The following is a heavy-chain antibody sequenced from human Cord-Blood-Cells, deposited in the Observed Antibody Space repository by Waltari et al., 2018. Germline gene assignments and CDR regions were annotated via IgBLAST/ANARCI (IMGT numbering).Heavy chain of an antibody. CDR3: ARFTGSVAAYYYYG. CDR2: IYYSGST. V-gene: IGHV4-61*01. J-gene: IGHJ6*01. Sequence: GLVKPSETLSLTCTVSGGSVSSGSYYWSWIRQPPGKGLEWIGYIYYSGSTNYNPSLKSRVTISVDTSKNQFSLKLSSVTAADTAVYYCARFTGSVAAYYYYG. D-gene: IGHD6-6*01. CDR1: GGSVSSGSYY.